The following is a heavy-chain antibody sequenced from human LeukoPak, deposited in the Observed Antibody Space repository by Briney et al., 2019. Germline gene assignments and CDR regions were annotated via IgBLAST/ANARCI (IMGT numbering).Heavy chain of an antibody. CDR3: ARVSLGGTARIYYFDY. D-gene: IGHD6-19*01. CDR1: GGSISSRNW. V-gene: IGHV4-4*02. J-gene: IGHJ4*02. Sequence: SETLSLTCAVSGGSISSRNWWIWVRQPPGKGLEWIGEIYPSGSTNYNPSLKSQVTISIDKSKNQFFLNLSSVTAADTAVYYCARVSLGGTARIYYFDYWGQGTLVTVSS. CDR2: IYPSGST.